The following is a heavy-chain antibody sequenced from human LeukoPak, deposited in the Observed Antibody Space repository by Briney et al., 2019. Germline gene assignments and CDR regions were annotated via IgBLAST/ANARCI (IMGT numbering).Heavy chain of an antibody. CDR2: INYSGNT. V-gene: IGHV4-39*01. CDR1: GXSISSYY. CDR3: ARHKTYSSVFDS. D-gene: IGHD2-15*01. J-gene: IGHJ4*02. Sequence: PSETLSLTCTVSGXSISSYYWGWFRQPPGKGLEWIAYINYSGNTYYDPSLKSRVTISVDTSRNQFSLTLTSVTASDTAVYYCARHKTYSSVFDSWGQGTLVTVSS.